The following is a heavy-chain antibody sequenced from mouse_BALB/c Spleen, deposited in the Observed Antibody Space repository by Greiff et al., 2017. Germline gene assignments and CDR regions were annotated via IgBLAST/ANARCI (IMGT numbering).Heavy chain of an antibody. CDR2: ISSGSSTI. J-gene: IGHJ4*01. Sequence: EVHLVESGGGLVQPGGSRKLSCAASGFTFSSFGMHWVRQAPEKGLEWVAYISSGSSTIYYADTVKGRFTISRDNPKNTLFLQMTSLRSEDTAMYYCARGVLNGYAMDYWGQGTSVTVSS. CDR3: ARGVLNGYAMDY. D-gene: IGHD1-3*01. V-gene: IGHV5-17*02. CDR1: GFTFSSFG.